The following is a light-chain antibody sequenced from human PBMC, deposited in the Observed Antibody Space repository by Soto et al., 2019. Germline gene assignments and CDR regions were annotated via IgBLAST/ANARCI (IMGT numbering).Light chain of an antibody. CDR3: SSYTSSSTLYV. CDR1: SRDVGGYNY. Sequence: LTQPASVSGSLGPSITISCPGTSRDVGGYNYVSWYQQHPGKAPKLMIYDVSNRPSGVSYRFSGSKSGNTASLTISGLQAEDEADYYCSSYTSSSTLYVFGTGTKVTVL. V-gene: IGLV2-14*03. J-gene: IGLJ1*01. CDR2: DVS.